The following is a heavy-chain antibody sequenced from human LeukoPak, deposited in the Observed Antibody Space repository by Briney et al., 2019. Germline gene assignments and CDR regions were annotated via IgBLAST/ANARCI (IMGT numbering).Heavy chain of an antibody. J-gene: IGHJ6*02. CDR3: TKDREISGSYSPYYYYGMDV. CDR1: GFTFSSYG. D-gene: IGHD1-26*01. V-gene: IGHV3-30*18. CDR2: ISYDGNNK. Sequence: GRSLRLSCASSGFTFSSYGMHWVRQAPGKGLEWVAVISYDGNNKYYADSVKGRFTISRDNSKNTLYLQMNSLRAEDTAVYYCTKDREISGSYSPYYYYGMDVWGQGTTVTVCS.